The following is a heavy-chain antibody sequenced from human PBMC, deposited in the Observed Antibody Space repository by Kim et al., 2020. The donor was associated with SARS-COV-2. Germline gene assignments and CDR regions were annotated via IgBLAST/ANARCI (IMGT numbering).Heavy chain of an antibody. CDR1: GFTFSSFS. Sequence: GGSLRLSCAASGFTFSSFSMSWVRQAPGKGLEWVSLISGDGGSTYYADSVKGRFTISRDNSKNSLYLQMNSLRTEDTALYYCAKDPYDFWSGYYGIDYWGQGTLVTVSS. CDR3: AKDPYDFWSGYYGIDY. J-gene: IGHJ4*02. CDR2: ISGDGGST. D-gene: IGHD3-3*01. V-gene: IGHV3-43*02.